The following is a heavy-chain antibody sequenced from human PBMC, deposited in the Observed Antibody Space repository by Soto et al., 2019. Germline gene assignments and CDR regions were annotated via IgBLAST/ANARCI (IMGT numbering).Heavy chain of an antibody. J-gene: IGHJ4*02. CDR2: INAGNGNT. CDR1: GYTFTSYA. V-gene: IGHV1-3*01. Sequence: KASGYTFTSYAMHWVRQAPGQRLEWMGWINAGNGNTKYSQKFQGRVTITKDTSTSTAYMELRSLRSDDTAVYYCARDHDIVVVPFLDYWGQGTLVTVSS. CDR3: ARDHDIVVVPFLDY. D-gene: IGHD3-22*01.